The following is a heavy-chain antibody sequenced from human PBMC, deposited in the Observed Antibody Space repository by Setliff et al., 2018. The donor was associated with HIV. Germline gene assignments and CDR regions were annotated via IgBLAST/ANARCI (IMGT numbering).Heavy chain of an antibody. CDR2: IYYSGTT. Sequence: SETLSLTCTVSGGSISTYYWSWIRQPPGKGLEWIGYIYYSGTTNYNPSLKSRVTISVDTSKNQFSLKLTSVTAADTAVYYCARVWLHNDADKPRFDPWGQGILVTVSS. CDR1: GGSISTYY. V-gene: IGHV4-59*01. J-gene: IGHJ5*02. CDR3: ARVWLHNDADKPRFDP. D-gene: IGHD6-19*01.